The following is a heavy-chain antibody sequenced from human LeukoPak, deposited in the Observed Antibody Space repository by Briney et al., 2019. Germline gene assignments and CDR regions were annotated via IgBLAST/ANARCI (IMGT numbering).Heavy chain of an antibody. V-gene: IGHV1-24*01. J-gene: IGHJ3*02. CDR3: TTSDSNAYYPNDAFDI. CDR2: FDPEDGET. CDR1: GYTLTELS. D-gene: IGHD3-22*01. Sequence: ASVKVSCKVAGYTLTELSMHWVRQAPGKGLEWMGGFDPEDGETIYAQKFQGRVTVTEDTSTDTAYMELSSLRSEDTAVYYCTTSDSNAYYPNDAFDIWGQGTMVTVSS.